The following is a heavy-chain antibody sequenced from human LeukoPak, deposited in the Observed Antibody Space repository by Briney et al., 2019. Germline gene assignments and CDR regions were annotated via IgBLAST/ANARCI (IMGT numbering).Heavy chain of an antibody. CDR3: ARGGYTYDI. J-gene: IGHJ4*02. Sequence: GGSLRLSCAAFGFTFTSYWMTWVRQAPGKGLEWVANIKQDGSEKNYVDSVKGRFTISRDNAKNSLYLQMNSLRGEDTAVYYCARGGYTYDIWGQGTLVTVSS. CDR2: IKQDGSEK. D-gene: IGHD5-18*01. CDR1: GFTFTSYW. V-gene: IGHV3-7*01.